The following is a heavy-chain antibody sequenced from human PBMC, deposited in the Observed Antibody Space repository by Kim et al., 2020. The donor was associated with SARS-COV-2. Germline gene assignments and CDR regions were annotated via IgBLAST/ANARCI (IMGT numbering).Heavy chain of an antibody. D-gene: IGHD6-13*01. J-gene: IGHJ5*02. V-gene: IGHV3-73*01. CDR3: TRNIAAASNWFDP. Sequence: YAGSVKGRFTISRDDSKNTAYLQMNSLKTEDTAVYYCTRNIAAASNWFDPWGQGTLVTVSS.